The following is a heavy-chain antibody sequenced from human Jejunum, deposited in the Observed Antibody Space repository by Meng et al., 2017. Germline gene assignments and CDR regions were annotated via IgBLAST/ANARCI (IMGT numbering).Heavy chain of an antibody. J-gene: IGHJ4*02. V-gene: IGHV4-30-4*01. CDR3: ARGELLWDY. CDR2: MDYRGST. CDR1: GDYISSGEYF. Sequence: VELQESGPGLGKPSQTLSLTCTVSGDYISSGEYFWRWIRQHPGKGLEWIGYMDYRGSTFYNPSLKSRVTISVDTSKNQFSLKLSSVTAADTAVYFCARGELLWDYWGQGTLVTVSS. D-gene: IGHD2-2*01.